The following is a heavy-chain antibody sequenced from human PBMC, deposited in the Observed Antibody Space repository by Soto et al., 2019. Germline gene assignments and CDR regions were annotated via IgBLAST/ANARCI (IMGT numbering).Heavy chain of an antibody. CDR2: ISSSGSSI. V-gene: IGHV3-11*01. CDR1: GFIFSDYY. D-gene: IGHD3-10*01. Sequence: GGSLRLSCAASGFIFSDYYRSWIRQAPGKGLEWISYISSSGSSIYFADSVKGRFAISRDNAKNSLSLNMNTLRAEDTAVYYCERRPGTRFDYWGLGILVTVSS. J-gene: IGHJ4*02. CDR3: ERRPGTRFDY.